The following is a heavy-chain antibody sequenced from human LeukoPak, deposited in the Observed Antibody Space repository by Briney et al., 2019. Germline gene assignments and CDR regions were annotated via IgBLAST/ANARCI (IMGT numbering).Heavy chain of an antibody. Sequence: GGSLGLSCAASGFTFSSYSMNWVRQAPGKGLEWVSSISSSSSYIYYADSVKGRFTISRDNAKNSLYLQISSLRAEDTAMYYCAREERDGYNYYWYFDLWGRGTLVTVSS. CDR2: ISSSSSYI. J-gene: IGHJ2*01. D-gene: IGHD5-24*01. CDR1: GFTFSSYS. CDR3: AREERDGYNYYWYFDL. V-gene: IGHV3-21*01.